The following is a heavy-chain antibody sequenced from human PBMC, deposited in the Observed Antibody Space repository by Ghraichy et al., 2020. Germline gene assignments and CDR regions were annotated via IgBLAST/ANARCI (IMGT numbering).Heavy chain of an antibody. Sequence: LSLTCAASGFTFSSYWMHWVRQAPGKGLVWVSRINSDGSSTSYADSVKGRFTISRDNAKNTLYLQMNSLRAEDTAVYYCARGDYYDSSGYYPIELDWYFDLWGRGTLVTVSS. CDR1: GFTFSSYW. CDR2: INSDGSST. J-gene: IGHJ2*01. CDR3: ARGDYYDSSGYYPIELDWYFDL. V-gene: IGHV3-74*01. D-gene: IGHD3-22*01.